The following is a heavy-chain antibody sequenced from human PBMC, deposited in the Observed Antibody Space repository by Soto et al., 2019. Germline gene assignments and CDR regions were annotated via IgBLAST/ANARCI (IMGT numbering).Heavy chain of an antibody. D-gene: IGHD3-10*01. V-gene: IGHV3-23*01. Sequence: QPXGSLRLSCAASSFTFSSYSMSWVRQAPGKGLEWVSAISGSVGSTYYADSVKGRFTISRDNSKNTLYLQMNSLRAEDTAVYYCAKDSIFRGQRPGGFDYWGQGTLVTVSS. CDR1: SFTFSSYS. CDR3: AKDSIFRGQRPGGFDY. J-gene: IGHJ4*02. CDR2: ISGSVGST.